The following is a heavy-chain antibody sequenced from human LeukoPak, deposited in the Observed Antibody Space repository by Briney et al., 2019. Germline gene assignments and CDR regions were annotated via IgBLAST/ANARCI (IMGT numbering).Heavy chain of an antibody. D-gene: IGHD3-22*01. CDR3: AKAPARSYYYDSSGYYYPRY. J-gene: IGHJ4*02. Sequence: GGSLRLSCAASGFTFSTYALSWVRQAPGKGLEWVSAISPGGDRTYYADSVKGRFTISRDNSKNTLYLQMNSLRAEDTAVYYCAKAPARSYYYDSSGYYYPRYWGQGTLVTVSS. V-gene: IGHV3-23*01. CDR1: GFTFSTYA. CDR2: ISPGGDRT.